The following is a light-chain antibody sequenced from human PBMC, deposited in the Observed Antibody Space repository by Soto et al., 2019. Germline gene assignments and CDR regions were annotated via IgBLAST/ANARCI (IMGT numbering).Light chain of an antibody. V-gene: IGLV2-14*01. CDR3: SSYTSSSTPYV. CDR1: SSDVGGYNY. J-gene: IGLJ1*01. Sequence: QSALTQPASVSGSPGQSITISCTGTSSDVGGYNYVSWYQQHPGKAPKLMIYEVSNRPSGVSNRFSGPKSGNTASLTISGLQAEDEADYYCSSYTSSSTPYVFGTGTKVTV. CDR2: EVS.